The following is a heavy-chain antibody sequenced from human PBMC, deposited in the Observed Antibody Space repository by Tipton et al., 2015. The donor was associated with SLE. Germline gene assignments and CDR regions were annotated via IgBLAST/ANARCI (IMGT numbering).Heavy chain of an antibody. D-gene: IGHD3-3*01. V-gene: IGHV4-34*01. Sequence: TLSPTCTVSGVSVTNYYWSWIRQPPGKGLEWIGEINHSGSTNYNPSLKSRVTISVDTSKNQFSLKLSSVTAADTAVYYCARGLLEWSDYWGQGTLVTVSS. J-gene: IGHJ4*02. CDR1: GVSVTNYY. CDR2: INHSGST. CDR3: ARGLLEWSDY.